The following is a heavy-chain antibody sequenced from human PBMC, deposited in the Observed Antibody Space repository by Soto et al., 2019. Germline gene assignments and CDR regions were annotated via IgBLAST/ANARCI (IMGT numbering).Heavy chain of an antibody. V-gene: IGHV4-31*03. CDR3: ARADYATGSYYQEY. CDR2: ISNSGRT. J-gene: IGHJ4*02. CDR1: GGSVRRGNYY. D-gene: IGHD3-10*01. Sequence: QVQLQESGPGLVKPSQTLSLTCTVSGGSVRRGNYYWSWIRQFPGKGLEWIGYISNSGRTHYNPSLTSRLTLLVDTFKNQFFLELRAVTAADTALYYGARADYATGSYYQEYWGQGTLVTVSS.